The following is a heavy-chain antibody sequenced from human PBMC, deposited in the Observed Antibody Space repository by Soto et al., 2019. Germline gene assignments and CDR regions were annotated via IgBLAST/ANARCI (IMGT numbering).Heavy chain of an antibody. D-gene: IGHD1-7*01. CDR1: GFTVSSNY. J-gene: IGHJ6*03. V-gene: IGHV3-53*04. Sequence: GGSLRLSCAASGFTVSSNYMSWVRQAPGKGLEWVSFIYSGGSTYYADSVKGRFTISRHNSKNTLYLQMNSLRAEDTAVYYCAIAGGYNWNYVAYYYYMDVWGKGATVTVSS. CDR2: IYSGGST. CDR3: AIAGGYNWNYVAYYYYMDV.